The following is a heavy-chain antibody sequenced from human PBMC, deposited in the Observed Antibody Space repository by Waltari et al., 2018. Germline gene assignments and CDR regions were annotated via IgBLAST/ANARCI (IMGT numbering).Heavy chain of an antibody. CDR3: ARGITQYGDYLY. D-gene: IGHD4-17*01. CDR1: GLPFRRYS. J-gene: IGHJ4*02. V-gene: IGHV3-48*01. CDR2: ISSSSSTI. Sequence: EVQLVESGGGLVQPGGSLRLSCAASGLPFRRYSMKWVRQAPGKGLEWVSYISSSSSTIYYADSVKGRFTISRDNAKNSLYLQMNSLRAEDTAVYYCARGITQYGDYLYWGQGTLVTVSS.